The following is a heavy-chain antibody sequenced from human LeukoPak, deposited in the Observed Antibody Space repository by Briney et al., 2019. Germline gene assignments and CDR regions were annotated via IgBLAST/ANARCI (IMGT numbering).Heavy chain of an antibody. J-gene: IGHJ4*02. CDR3: ASDRTYCSGGSRYTESGSLDY. D-gene: IGHD2-15*01. CDR1: GFTFSSYA. CDR2: ISYDGSNK. V-gene: IGHV3-30-3*01. Sequence: GGSLRLSCAASGFTFSSYAMHWVRQAPGKGLEWVAVISYDGSNKYYADSVKGRFTISRDNSKNTLYLQMNSLRAEDTAVYYCASDRTYCSGGSRYTESGSLDYWGQGTLVTVSS.